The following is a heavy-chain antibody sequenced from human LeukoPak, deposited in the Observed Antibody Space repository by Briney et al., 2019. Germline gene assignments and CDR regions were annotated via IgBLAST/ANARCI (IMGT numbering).Heavy chain of an antibody. CDR2: IRYDGSNK. V-gene: IGHV3-30*02. CDR1: GFTFSSYS. Sequence: PGGSLRLSCAASGFTFSSYSMNWVRQAPGKGLEWVAFIRYDGSNKYYADSVKGRFTISRDNSKNTLYLQMNSLRAEDTAVYYCAKGADTAMVISDYWGQGTLVTVSS. J-gene: IGHJ4*02. CDR3: AKGADTAMVISDY. D-gene: IGHD5-18*01.